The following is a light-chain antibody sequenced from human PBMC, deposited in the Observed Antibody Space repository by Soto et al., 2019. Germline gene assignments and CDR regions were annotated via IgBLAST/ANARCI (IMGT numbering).Light chain of an antibody. J-gene: IGLJ1*01. V-gene: IGLV1-51*01. CDR2: DNN. CDR3: GTWDSSLSAHNYV. Sequence: QSVLTQPPSVSAAPGQKVTISCSGSSSNIGNNYVSWYQQLPGTAPKLLIYDNNKRPSGIPDRFSSSKSGTSATLGITGLQTGDEADYYCGTWDSSLSAHNYVFGTGTKVTIL. CDR1: SSNIGNNY.